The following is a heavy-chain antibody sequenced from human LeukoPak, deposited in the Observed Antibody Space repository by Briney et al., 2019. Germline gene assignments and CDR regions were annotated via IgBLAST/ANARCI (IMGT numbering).Heavy chain of an antibody. Sequence: GGSLRLSCAASAFTFRNYAMSWVRQAPGKGLEWVSSITGGGPYTYYAPSVRGRLTISRDKSKNTLYLQMSSLRAEDTAVYYCAKGPLSSSNYYMDVWGKGTTVTVSS. J-gene: IGHJ6*03. CDR2: ITGGGPYT. D-gene: IGHD3-10*01. V-gene: IGHV3-23*01. CDR3: AKGPLSSSNYYMDV. CDR1: AFTFRNYA.